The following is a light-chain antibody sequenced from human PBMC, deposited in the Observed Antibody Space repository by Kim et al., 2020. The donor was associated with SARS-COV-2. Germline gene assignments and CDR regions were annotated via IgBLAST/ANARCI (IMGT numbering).Light chain of an antibody. Sequence: LSPGERASPSCRASETITTYVAWYQQKPGQAPRLLLYHTSNRATGIPDRFSGSGSGTDFTLTISSLEPEDFAIYYCQQYSRWSITFGQGTRLEIK. CDR3: QQYSRWSIT. J-gene: IGKJ5*01. V-gene: IGKV3-11*01. CDR2: HTS. CDR1: ETITTY.